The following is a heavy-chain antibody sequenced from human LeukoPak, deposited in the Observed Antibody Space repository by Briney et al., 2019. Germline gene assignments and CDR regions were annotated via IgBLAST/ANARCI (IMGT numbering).Heavy chain of an antibody. CDR3: ARGDYYGSRGDY. Sequence: PGGSLRLSCEASGFTFSGSAMHWVRQASGKGLEWVGRIRSTTDTAYAASVKGRFTISRDDSKNTAYLQMNSLRAEDTAVYYCARGDYYGSRGDYWGQGTLVTVSS. CDR1: GFTFSGSA. D-gene: IGHD3-10*01. CDR2: IRSTTDT. J-gene: IGHJ4*02. V-gene: IGHV3-73*01.